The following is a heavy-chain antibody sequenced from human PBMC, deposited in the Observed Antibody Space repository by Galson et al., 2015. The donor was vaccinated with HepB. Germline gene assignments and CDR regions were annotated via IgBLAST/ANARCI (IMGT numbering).Heavy chain of an antibody. V-gene: IGHV1-69*02. Sequence: SVKVSCKASGGTFRSYTISWVRQAPGQGLEWMGRIIPILGIANYAQKFQGRVTITADKSTSTAYMELSSLGSEDTAVYYCARVPPTYYGSGSSEDNAFDIWGQGTMVTVSS. CDR3: ARVPPTYYGSGSSEDNAFDI. J-gene: IGHJ3*02. D-gene: IGHD3-10*01. CDR2: IIPILGIA. CDR1: GGTFRSYT.